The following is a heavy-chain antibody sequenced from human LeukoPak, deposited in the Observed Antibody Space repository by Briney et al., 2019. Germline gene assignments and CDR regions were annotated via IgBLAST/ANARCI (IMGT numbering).Heavy chain of an antibody. CDR2: IYTIGGNT. D-gene: IGHD1-26*01. CDR1: GGSISSYY. V-gene: IGHV4-4*07. Sequence: PSETLSLTCTVSGGSISSYYWSWIRQPAGRGLEWLGRIYTIGGNTKYNPSLESRVAMSADTSKNQFSLKMTSVTAADTAVCYCARVSYLGDWYFDLWGRGTLVTVSS. CDR3: ARVSYLGDWYFDL. J-gene: IGHJ2*01.